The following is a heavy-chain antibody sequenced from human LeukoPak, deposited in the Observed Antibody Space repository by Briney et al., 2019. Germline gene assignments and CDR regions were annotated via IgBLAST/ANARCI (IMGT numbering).Heavy chain of an antibody. D-gene: IGHD2-15*01. CDR1: GGSISSSAYH. Sequence: SETLSLTCTVSGGSISSSAYHWGWIRQPSGKGLEWIGTIYSGGSSYYNPSLKSRVTISLDTSKNQFSLKLTSVTAADTAVYYCARLWSTDCSGGSCPHQPNYWGQGTLVTVSS. CDR2: IYSGGSS. J-gene: IGHJ4*02. V-gene: IGHV4-39*01. CDR3: ARLWSTDCSGGSCPHQPNY.